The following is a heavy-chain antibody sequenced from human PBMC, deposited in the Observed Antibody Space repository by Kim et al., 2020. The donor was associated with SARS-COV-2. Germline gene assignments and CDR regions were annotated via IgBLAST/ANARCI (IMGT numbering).Heavy chain of an antibody. CDR2: IWYDGSNK. J-gene: IGHJ4*02. D-gene: IGHD3-22*01. V-gene: IGHV3-33*01. CDR1: GFTFSSYG. CDR3: ARGSGWLLNY. Sequence: GGSLRLSCAASGFTFSSYGMHWVRQAPGKGLEGVAVIWYDGSNKYYADSVKGRFTISRDNSKNTLYLQMNSLRAEDTAVYYCARGSGWLLNYWGQGTLVTVSS.